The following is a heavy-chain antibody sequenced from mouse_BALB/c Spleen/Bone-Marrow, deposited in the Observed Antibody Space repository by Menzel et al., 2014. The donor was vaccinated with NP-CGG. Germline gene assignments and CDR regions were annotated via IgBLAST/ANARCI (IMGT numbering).Heavy chain of an antibody. CDR2: INPDSSTI. V-gene: IGHV4-1*02. D-gene: IGHD2-2*01. CDR3: ALLGYYGYFYV. Sequence: DVKLQESGGGLVQPGGSLKLSCAASGFDFSRYWMSWVRQAPGKGLGWIGEINPDSSTINYTPSLKDKFIISRDNAENTLYLQMSKVRSEDTALYYCALLGYYGYFYVWGAGTTVTVSS. CDR1: GFDFSRYW. J-gene: IGHJ1*01.